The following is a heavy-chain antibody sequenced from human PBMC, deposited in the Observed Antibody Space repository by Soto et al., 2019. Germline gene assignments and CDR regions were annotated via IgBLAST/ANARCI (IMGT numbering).Heavy chain of an antibody. Sequence: GQLVESGGGLVQPGGSLRLSCAASGFSFSSYWLSWVRQAPGKGLEWVANIKEDGSEKYYMDSAKGRFTISRDNAKNSLYLQMNSLRAEDTAVYYCARDRPGGYFDYWGPGTLVTVSS. CDR2: IKEDGSEK. CDR3: ARDRPGGYFDY. J-gene: IGHJ4*02. D-gene: IGHD3-16*01. CDR1: GFSFSSYW. V-gene: IGHV3-7*01.